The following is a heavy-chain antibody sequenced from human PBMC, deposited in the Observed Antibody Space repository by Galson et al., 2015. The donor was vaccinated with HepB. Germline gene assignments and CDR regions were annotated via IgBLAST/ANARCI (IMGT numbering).Heavy chain of an antibody. D-gene: IGHD3-10*01. CDR1: GFTFSSQS. Sequence: SLRLSCAASGFTFSSQSMNWVRQAPGKGLEWISYISSSSSTIYYADSVKGRFIVSRDNARMSVFLQMNSLRGEDTAVYYCARGGPWFGERTEYFQNWGRGTLVSGPS. CDR3: ARGGPWFGERTEYFQN. CDR2: ISSSSSTI. J-gene: IGHJ1*01. V-gene: IGHV3-48*04.